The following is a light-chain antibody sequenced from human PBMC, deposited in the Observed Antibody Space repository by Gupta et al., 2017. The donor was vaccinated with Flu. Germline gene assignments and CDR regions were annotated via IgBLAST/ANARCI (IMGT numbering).Light chain of an antibody. Sequence: GERATLSCRASQSVRSNLAWYQQKPGQSPRLLIYGASTRAPGITARFSGSGSGTEFTLTISSLQFGDSAVYYCQHYNSWPLTFGGGTKVEIK. V-gene: IGKV3-15*01. CDR2: GAS. J-gene: IGKJ4*01. CDR1: QSVRSN. CDR3: QHYNSWPLT.